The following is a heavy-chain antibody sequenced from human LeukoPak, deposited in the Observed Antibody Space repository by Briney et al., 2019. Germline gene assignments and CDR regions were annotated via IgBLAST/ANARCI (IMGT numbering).Heavy chain of an antibody. CDR1: GGTFSSYA. V-gene: IGHV1-69*06. D-gene: IGHD5-12*01. CDR2: IIPIFGTA. Sequence: RASVKVSCKASGGTFSSYAISWVRQAPGQGLEWMGGIIPIFGTANYAQKFQGRVTITADKSTSTAYMELSSLRSEDTAVYYCASHRRLRSLRAPYYYYYMDVWGKGTTVTISS. CDR3: ASHRRLRSLRAPYYYYYMDV. J-gene: IGHJ6*03.